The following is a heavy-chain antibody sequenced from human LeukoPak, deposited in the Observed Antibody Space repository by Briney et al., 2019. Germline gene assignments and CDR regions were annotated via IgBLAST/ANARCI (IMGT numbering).Heavy chain of an antibody. V-gene: IGHV3-23*01. J-gene: IGHJ4*02. CDR3: AKDGGSYYFRY. CDR2: ISGSGSTT. Sequence: GGSLRLSCAASRFTFSSYAMSWVRQAPGKGLEWVSTISGSGSTTYYADSVKGRFTISRDNSKNTLYLQMNSLRAEDTAVYYCAKDGGSYYFRYWGQGTLVTVSS. D-gene: IGHD1-26*01. CDR1: RFTFSSYA.